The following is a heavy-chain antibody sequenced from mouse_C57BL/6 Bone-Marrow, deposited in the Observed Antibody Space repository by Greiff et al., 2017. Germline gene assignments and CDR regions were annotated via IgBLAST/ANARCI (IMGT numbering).Heavy chain of an antibody. CDR2: IWSGGST. D-gene: IGHD4-1*01. CDR3: ASPLTGFAY. V-gene: IGHV2-2*01. CDR1: GFSLTSYG. Sequence: VQLQESGPGLVQPSQSLSITCTVSGFSLTSYGVHWVRQSPGKGLEWLGVIWSGGSTDYNAAFISRLSISKDNSKSQVFFKMNSLQADDTAIYYCASPLTGFAYWGQGTLVTVSA. J-gene: IGHJ3*01.